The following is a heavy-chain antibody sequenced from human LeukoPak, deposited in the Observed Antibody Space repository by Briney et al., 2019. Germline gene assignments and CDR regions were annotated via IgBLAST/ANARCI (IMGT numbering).Heavy chain of an antibody. CDR3: ARYNWNTWFDP. V-gene: IGHV4-61*01. Sequence: SKTLSLTCTVSGDSVSNDRYYWTWIRQSPGKGLEWIAYIRYSGHTNYNPSLDTRVTISLDASKNQLSLRLYSVTAADTAMYYRARYNWNTWFDPWGQGALVTVSS. CDR2: IRYSGHT. D-gene: IGHD1-1*01. J-gene: IGHJ5*02. CDR1: GDSVSNDRYY.